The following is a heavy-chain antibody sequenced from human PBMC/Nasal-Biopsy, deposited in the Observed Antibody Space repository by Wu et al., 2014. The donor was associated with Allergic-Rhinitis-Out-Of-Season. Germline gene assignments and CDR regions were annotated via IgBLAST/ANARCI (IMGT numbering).Heavy chain of an antibody. CDR3: ARDRGSGTIPRYHFDS. CDR1: GFEFSSYW. J-gene: IGHJ4*02. D-gene: IGHD3-10*01. CDR2: INLDGTES. V-gene: IGHV3-7*03. Sequence: LSCAASGFEFSSYWMTWVRQAPGKRLEWLANINLDGTESYYADSVKGRFTISRDNAKNSLYLQMNSLRAEDTAVYYCARDRGSGTIPRYHFDSWGQGTLVTVSS.